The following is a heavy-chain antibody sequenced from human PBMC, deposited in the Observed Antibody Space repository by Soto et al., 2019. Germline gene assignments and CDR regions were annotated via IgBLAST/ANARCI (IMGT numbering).Heavy chain of an antibody. CDR2: IYYSGST. CDR1: GGSISSGGYY. CDR3: ARDLGASIAEAGRSGGSYGMDV. V-gene: IGHV4-31*01. D-gene: IGHD6-13*01. J-gene: IGHJ6*02. Sequence: QVQLQESGPGLVKPSQTLSLTCTVSGGSISSGGYYCSWIRQHPGKGLVWIGYIYYSGSTYYNPSLKRLVTRSVDTSKKQFSLKLSSVTAADTAVYYCARDLGASIAEAGRSGGSYGMDVWGQGTTVTVSS.